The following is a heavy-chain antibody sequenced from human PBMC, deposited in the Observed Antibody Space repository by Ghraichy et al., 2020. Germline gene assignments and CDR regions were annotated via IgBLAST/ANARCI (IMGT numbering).Heavy chain of an antibody. J-gene: IGHJ6*02. V-gene: IGHV1-18*01. Sequence: ASVKVSCKASGYTFTSFGISWVRQARGQGLEWMGWINGNSGNTNYAQKLQGRVTMTTDTSTSTAYMELRSLRSDDTAVYYCARLRYIAATGTSYYGMDVWGQGTTVTVSS. D-gene: IGHD6-13*01. CDR3: ARLRYIAATGTSYYGMDV. CDR2: INGNSGNT. CDR1: GYTFTSFG.